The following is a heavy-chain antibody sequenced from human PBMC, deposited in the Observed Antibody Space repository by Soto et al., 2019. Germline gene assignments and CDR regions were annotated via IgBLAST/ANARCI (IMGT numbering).Heavy chain of an antibody. Sequence: QLRLQESGPGLVKPSGTLSLTCTVSGDSVTSDDSYWGWIRRPPGQGLEWIGTISHTGETFYNQHLNTRLTMSLDASKHQFSIKLASMTPADAGVFFCARQMRGPITHFGWLSQVTYWCKGILVNVSS. CDR3: ARQMRGPITHFGWLSQVTY. CDR2: ISHTGET. V-gene: IGHV4-39*01. J-gene: IGHJ4*02. D-gene: IGHD3-9*01. CDR1: GDSVTSDDSY.